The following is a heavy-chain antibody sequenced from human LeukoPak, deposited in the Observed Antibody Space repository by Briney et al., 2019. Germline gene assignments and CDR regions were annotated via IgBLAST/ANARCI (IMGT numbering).Heavy chain of an antibody. J-gene: IGHJ6*02. D-gene: IGHD6-19*01. CDR1: GFTFSSYA. CDR2: ISGSGGST. Sequence: GGSLRLSCAASGFTFSSYAMSWVRQAPGRGLEWVSAISGSGGSTYYAESVKGRFTISRDNSKNTLYPQMNSLRAEDTAVYYCAKASSGWFSDGMDVWGQGTTVTVSS. CDR3: AKASSGWFSDGMDV. V-gene: IGHV3-23*01.